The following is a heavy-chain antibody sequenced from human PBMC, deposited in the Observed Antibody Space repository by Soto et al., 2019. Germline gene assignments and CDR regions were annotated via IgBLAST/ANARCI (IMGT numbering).Heavy chain of an antibody. Sequence: SDALSLTCTVSGGSICSSSSYWGWCRQPPGKGLEWIGSIYYSGSTYYNPSLKSRVTISVDTSKNQFSLKLSSVTAADTAVYYCARHSRYYDSRGGAFDIWGQGTMVT. J-gene: IGHJ3*02. CDR1: GGSICSSSSY. D-gene: IGHD3-22*01. CDR3: ARHSRYYDSRGGAFDI. CDR2: IYYSGST. V-gene: IGHV4-39*01.